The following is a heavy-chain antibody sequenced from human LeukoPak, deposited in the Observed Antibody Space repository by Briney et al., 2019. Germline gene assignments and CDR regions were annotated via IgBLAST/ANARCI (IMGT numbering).Heavy chain of an antibody. CDR1: GGSISSYY. Sequence: SETLSVTCTVSGGSISSYYWSWIRQPPGKGLEWIGYIYYSGSTNYNPSLKSRVTISVDTSKNQFSLKLSSVTAADTAVYYCARSEGGSSWYPGAFDMWGQRRMVTVSS. CDR2: IYYSGST. V-gene: IGHV4-59*08. D-gene: IGHD6-13*01. J-gene: IGHJ3*02. CDR3: ARSEGGSSWYPGAFDM.